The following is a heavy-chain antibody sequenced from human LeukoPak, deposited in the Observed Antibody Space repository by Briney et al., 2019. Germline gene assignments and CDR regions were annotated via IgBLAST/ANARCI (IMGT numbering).Heavy chain of an antibody. Sequence: ASVKVSCKASGYTFTGYYMHWVRQAPGQGLEWMGWINPNSGGTNYAQKFQGRVTMTRDTSISTAYMELSRLRSDDTAVYYCARGHCSSTSCYYNDVYYYGMDVWGQGTTVTVSS. CDR3: ARGHCSSTSCYYNDVYYYGMDV. CDR1: GYTFTGYY. V-gene: IGHV1-2*02. D-gene: IGHD2-2*01. J-gene: IGHJ6*02. CDR2: INPNSGGT.